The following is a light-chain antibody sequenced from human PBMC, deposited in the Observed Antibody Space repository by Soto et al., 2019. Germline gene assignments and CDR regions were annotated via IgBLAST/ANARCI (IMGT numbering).Light chain of an antibody. Sequence: ERVLTQSPATLAVSPGERATLTCRASQSVNDNLAWYQQKPGQAPGLLSYGVSTRATGIPARFSGSGSGTEFTLTISSLQSEDFAINYCQQYSYWPPLTFGHGTKFEIK. J-gene: IGKJ1*01. CDR3: QQYSYWPPLT. CDR2: GVS. V-gene: IGKV3-15*01. CDR1: QSVNDN.